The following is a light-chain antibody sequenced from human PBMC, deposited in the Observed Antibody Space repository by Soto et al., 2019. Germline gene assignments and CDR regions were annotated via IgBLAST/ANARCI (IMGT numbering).Light chain of an antibody. CDR2: GAS. Sequence: EIVLTQSPGTLSLSPGERATLSCRASQSVSSSYLAWYQQKPGQAPRLLIYGASSRATGIPDRFSGSGSGTDFTLTISRLELEDFGVYYWQEYGSSPETFGQGTKVEIK. CDR1: QSVSSSY. CDR3: QEYGSSPET. J-gene: IGKJ1*01. V-gene: IGKV3-20*01.